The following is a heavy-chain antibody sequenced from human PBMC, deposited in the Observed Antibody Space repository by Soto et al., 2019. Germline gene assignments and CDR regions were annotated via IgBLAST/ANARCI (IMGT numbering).Heavy chain of an antibody. V-gene: IGHV1-8*01. CDR2: MNPGSGDT. CDR3: ARMASFGSLNWFDP. CDR1: VYIFTNND. Sequence: ASVKVSCKASVYIFTNNDVSWLRQATGQGLEWMGWMNPGSGDTGYAQKFQGRVTMTRNISIATAYMELSSLRADDTAIYYCARMASFGSLNWFDPWGQGTLVTVSS. J-gene: IGHJ5*02. D-gene: IGHD5-18*01.